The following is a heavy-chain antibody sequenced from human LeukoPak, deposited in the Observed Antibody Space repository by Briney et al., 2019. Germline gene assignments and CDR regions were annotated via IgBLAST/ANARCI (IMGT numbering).Heavy chain of an antibody. CDR2: ISISGSTI. CDR1: GFTFSDYY. CDR3: ARDYDILTAKFHYYYGMDV. D-gene: IGHD3-9*01. Sequence: PGGSLRLSCAASGFTFSDYYMSWIRQAPGKGLEWVSYISISGSTIYYADSVKGRFTISRDNAKNSLYLQMNSLRAEDTAVYYCARDYDILTAKFHYYYGMDVWGQGTTVTVSS. J-gene: IGHJ6*02. V-gene: IGHV3-11*04.